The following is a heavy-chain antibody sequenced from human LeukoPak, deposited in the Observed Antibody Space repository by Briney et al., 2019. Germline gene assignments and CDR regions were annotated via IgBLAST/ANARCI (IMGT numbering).Heavy chain of an antibody. V-gene: IGHV4-34*01. CDR1: GGSFSGYY. CDR2: INHNGST. J-gene: IGHJ4*02. D-gene: IGHD1-20*01. CDR3: ARALTGEIDY. Sequence: PSETLSLTCAVYGGSFSGYYWSWIRQPPGKGLEWIGEINHNGSTNYNPSLKSRVTISVDTSKNQFSLKLSSVTAADTAVYYCARALTGEIDYWGQGTLVTVSS.